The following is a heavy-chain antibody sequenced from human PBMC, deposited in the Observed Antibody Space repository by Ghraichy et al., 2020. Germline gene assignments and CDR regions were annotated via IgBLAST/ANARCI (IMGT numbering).Heavy chain of an antibody. J-gene: IGHJ4*02. D-gene: IGHD4-17*01. Sequence: GGSLRLSCAASGFTFSTYAMSWVRQAPGKGLEWVSSISSSGGATYYADSVKGRFSISRENSKNTPYLQMNSLRAEDTAVYFCAKDFWSGHDSGDPFEYWGQGTLVTVSS. V-gene: IGHV3-23*01. CDR3: AKDFWSGHDSGDPFEY. CDR1: GFTFSTYA. CDR2: ISSSGGAT.